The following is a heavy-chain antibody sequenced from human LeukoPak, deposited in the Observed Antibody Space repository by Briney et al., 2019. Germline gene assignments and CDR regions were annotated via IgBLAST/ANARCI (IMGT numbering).Heavy chain of an antibody. D-gene: IGHD3-22*01. J-gene: IGHJ4*02. CDR3: AKDRIGYYYDSRGYLVDY. CDR1: GFTFSSYA. V-gene: IGHV3-23*01. CDR2: ISGSGGST. Sequence: GGSLRLSCAASGFTFSSYAMSWVRQAPGKGLEWVSAISGSGGSTYYADSVKGRFTISRDNSKNTLYLQMNSLRAEDTAVYYCAKDRIGYYYDSRGYLVDYWGQGTLVTVSS.